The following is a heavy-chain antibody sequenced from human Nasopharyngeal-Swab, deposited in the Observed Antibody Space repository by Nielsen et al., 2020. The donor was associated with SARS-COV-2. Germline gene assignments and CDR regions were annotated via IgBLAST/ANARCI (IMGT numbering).Heavy chain of an antibody. CDR2: ISAYNGNT. CDR3: ARELYDSSGYYWDY. Sequence: ASVKVSCKASGYTFTSYGISWVRQAPGQGLEWMGWISAYNGNTNYAQKPQGRVTMTTDTSTSTAYMELRSLRSDDTAVYYCARELYDSSGYYWDYWGQGTLVTVSS. V-gene: IGHV1-18*01. J-gene: IGHJ4*02. CDR1: GYTFTSYG. D-gene: IGHD3-22*01.